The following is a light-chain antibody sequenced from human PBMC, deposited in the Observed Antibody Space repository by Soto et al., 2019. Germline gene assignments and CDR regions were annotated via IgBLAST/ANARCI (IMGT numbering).Light chain of an antibody. V-gene: IGLV2-23*02. CDR2: EVT. CDR3: SSFAGDGYWV. CDR1: SSDVGSYII. J-gene: IGLJ3*02. Sequence: QSVLTQPASVSGSPGRSISISCTGTSSDVGSYIIVSWYQQKSGEAPKLIISEVTKRPSGVSARFFGSKSGNTASLTISERQPEDEADYYCSSFAGDGYWVFGGGTQLTVL.